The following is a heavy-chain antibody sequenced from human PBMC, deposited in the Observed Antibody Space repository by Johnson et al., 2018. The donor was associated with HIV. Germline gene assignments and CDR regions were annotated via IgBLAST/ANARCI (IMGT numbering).Heavy chain of an antibody. D-gene: IGHD3-22*01. Sequence: QVQLVESGGGLVKPGGSLRLSCAASGFTFSDFYMSYIRQAPGKGLEWVSYISSSGSTIYYADSVKGRFTISRDNAKNSLYLQMNSLRAEDTAVYYCARENSSGYHDAFDIWGQGTLVTVSS. CDR2: ISSSGSTI. CDR3: ARENSSGYHDAFDI. V-gene: IGHV3-11*04. CDR1: GFTFSDFY. J-gene: IGHJ3*02.